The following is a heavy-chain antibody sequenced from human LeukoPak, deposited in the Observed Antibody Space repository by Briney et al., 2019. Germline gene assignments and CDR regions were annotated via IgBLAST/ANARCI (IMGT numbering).Heavy chain of an antibody. CDR2: INHSGST. CDR3: ARGGPYYFDY. V-gene: IGHV4-34*01. CDR1: GGSFSGYY. Sequence: SETLSLTCAVYGGSFSGYYWSWIRQPPGKGLEWIGEINHSGSTNYNPSLKSRVTISVDTSKNQFSLKLSSVTAADTAVYYCARGGPYYFDYWGQGTLVTVSS. J-gene: IGHJ4*02.